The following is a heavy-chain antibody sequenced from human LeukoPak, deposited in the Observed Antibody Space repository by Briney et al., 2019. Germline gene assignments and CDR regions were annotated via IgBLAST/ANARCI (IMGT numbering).Heavy chain of an antibody. CDR1: GFTFGDYA. V-gene: IGHV3-49*04. Sequence: GGSLRLSCTASGFTFGDYAMSWVRQAPGKGLEWVGFIRSKAYGGTTEYAASVKGRFTISRDDSKSIAYLQMNSLKTEDTAVYYCTRATTVPKGHYYMDVWGKGTTVTVSS. CDR3: TRATTVPKGHYYMDV. D-gene: IGHD4-17*01. J-gene: IGHJ6*03. CDR2: IRSKAYGGTT.